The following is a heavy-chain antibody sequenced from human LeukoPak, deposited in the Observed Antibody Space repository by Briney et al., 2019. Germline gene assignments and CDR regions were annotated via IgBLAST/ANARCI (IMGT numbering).Heavy chain of an antibody. CDR2: IYYSGST. Sequence: SETLTLTCAVSGGSISSSNWWSGVRPPPRKGLEWIGYIYYSGSTTYNPSLKSRVTISVDTSKNQFSLKLSSVTAADMAVYYCAREPGTGNWFDPWGQGTLVTVSS. CDR1: GGSISSSNW. D-gene: IGHD2-2*01. J-gene: IGHJ5*02. V-gene: IGHV4-4*02. CDR3: AREPGTGNWFDP.